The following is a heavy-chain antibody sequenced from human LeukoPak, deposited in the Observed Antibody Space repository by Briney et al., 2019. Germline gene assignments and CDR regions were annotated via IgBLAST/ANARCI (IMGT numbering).Heavy chain of an antibody. CDR2: INPSGGST. CDR1: GYTLTNYY. CDR3: ARAPKRHDYYDSSGDAFDI. V-gene: IGHV1-46*01. Sequence: ASVKVSCKASGYTLTNYYMHWVRQAPGQGLEWMGIINPSGGSTSYAQKFQGRVTMTRDTSTSTVYMELSSLRSEDTAVYYCARAPKRHDYYDSSGDAFDIWGQGTMVTVSS. D-gene: IGHD3-22*01. J-gene: IGHJ3*02.